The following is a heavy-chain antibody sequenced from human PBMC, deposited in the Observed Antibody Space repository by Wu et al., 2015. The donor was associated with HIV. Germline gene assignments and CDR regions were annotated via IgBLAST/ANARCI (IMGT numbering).Heavy chain of an antibody. D-gene: IGHD4-17*01. Sequence: QVQLVQSGAEVKKPGSSVKVSCKASGGTFSSYAISWVRQAPGQGLEWMGGIIPIFGTANYAQKFQGRVTITADESTSTAYMELSSLRSEDTAVYYCARGSQRYYGDQYYYYYMDVWGKGTTVTVSS. CDR1: GGTFSSYA. CDR3: ARGSQRYYGDQYYYYYMDV. V-gene: IGHV1-69*12. CDR2: IIPIFGTA. J-gene: IGHJ6*03.